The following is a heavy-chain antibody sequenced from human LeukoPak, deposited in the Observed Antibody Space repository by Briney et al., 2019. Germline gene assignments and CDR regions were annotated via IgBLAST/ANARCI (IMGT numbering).Heavy chain of an antibody. CDR1: GFTFSSYA. Sequence: GGSLTLSCAASGFTFSSYAMSWVRQPPGKGLEWDSAISGSGGSTYYADSVKGRFTISRDNSKNTLYLQMNSLRAEDTAVYYCAKDPEYYDSSGPDAFDIWGQGTMVTVSS. V-gene: IGHV3-23*01. CDR2: ISGSGGST. D-gene: IGHD3-22*01. J-gene: IGHJ3*02. CDR3: AKDPEYYDSSGPDAFDI.